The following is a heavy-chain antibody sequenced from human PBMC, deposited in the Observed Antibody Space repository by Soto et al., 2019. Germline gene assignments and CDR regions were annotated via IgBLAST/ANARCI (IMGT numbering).Heavy chain of an antibody. V-gene: IGHV1-18*01. CDR2: ASPLSATT. CDR3: ARGGTAEADF. J-gene: IGHJ4*02. CDR1: GYTFTGYG. Sequence: QAQLVQSGAEVKEPGASVKVSCKASGYTFTGYGITWVRQAPGQGLEWMGWASPLSATTNYATKFQGRVTMTTDTSTNMAYMELRSLRSDDTAVYYCARGGTAEADFWGQGTLVTV.